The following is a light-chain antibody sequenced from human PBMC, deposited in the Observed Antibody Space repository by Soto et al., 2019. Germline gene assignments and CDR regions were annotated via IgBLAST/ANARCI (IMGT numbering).Light chain of an antibody. V-gene: IGKV3-11*01. CDR3: QQRNSWPPTFS. J-gene: IGKJ5*01. Sequence: EIVLTQSPATLSFSPGEIATLYHRTIQSVGSFLAWYQQKPGQAPRLPIYDTSIRATGIPARFSGSGSGTDFTLTISSLEPEDFAVYYCQQRNSWPPTFSSAQGTRLEI. CDR2: DTS. CDR1: QSVGSF.